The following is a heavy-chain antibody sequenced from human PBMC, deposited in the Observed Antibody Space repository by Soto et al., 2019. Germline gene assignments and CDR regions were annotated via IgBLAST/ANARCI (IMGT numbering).Heavy chain of an antibody. V-gene: IGHV1-2*04. CDR1: GYTFTGYY. Sequence: ASVKVSCKASGYTFTGYYMHWVRQAPGQGLEWMRWINPNSGGTNYAQKFQGWVTMTRDTSISTAYMELSRLRSDDTAVYCCARNTNIAVAGDNYYYYYGMDVWGQGTTVTVSS. CDR3: ARNTNIAVAGDNYYYYYGMDV. D-gene: IGHD6-19*01. J-gene: IGHJ6*02. CDR2: INPNSGGT.